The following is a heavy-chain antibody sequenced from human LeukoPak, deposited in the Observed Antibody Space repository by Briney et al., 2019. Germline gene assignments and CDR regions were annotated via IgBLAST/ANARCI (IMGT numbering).Heavy chain of an antibody. CDR1: GYTFTNYG. D-gene: IGHD4-17*01. CDR2: ISPYNGNA. Sequence: ASVKVSCKASGYTFTNYGISWVRQAPGQGLEWMGWISPYNGNADYAQKLQGRVTMTTDTSTSTAYMELRSLRSDDTAVYYCAKKGSTTVSFDYWGQGTLVTVSS. V-gene: IGHV1-18*01. CDR3: AKKGSTTVSFDY. J-gene: IGHJ4*02.